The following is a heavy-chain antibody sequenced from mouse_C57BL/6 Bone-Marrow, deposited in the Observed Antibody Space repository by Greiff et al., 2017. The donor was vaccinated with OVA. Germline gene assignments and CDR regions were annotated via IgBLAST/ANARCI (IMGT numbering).Heavy chain of an antibody. D-gene: IGHD2-5*01. J-gene: IGHJ4*01. CDR3: VRPYYSNYGAMDY. CDR2: IRSKSNNYAT. V-gene: IGHV10-1*01. Sequence: EVKVVESGGGLVQPKGSLKLSCAASGFSFNTYAMNWVRQAPGTGLEWVARIRSKSNNYATYYADSVKDRFTISRDDSESMLYLQMNNLKTEDTAMYYCVRPYYSNYGAMDYWGQGTSVTVSS. CDR1: GFSFNTYA.